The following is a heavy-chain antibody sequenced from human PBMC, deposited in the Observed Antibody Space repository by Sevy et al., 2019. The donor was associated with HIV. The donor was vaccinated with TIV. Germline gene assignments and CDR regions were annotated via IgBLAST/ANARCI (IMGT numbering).Heavy chain of an antibody. CDR2: INHSGST. Sequence: SETLSLTCAVYGGSFSGYYWSWIRQPPGKGLEWIGEINHSGSTNYNPSLKSRVTISVDTSKNQFSLRLSSVTAADTAVYYCARGEGDLSIWGQGTLVTVSS. CDR1: GGSFSGYY. D-gene: IGHD3-16*02. V-gene: IGHV4-34*01. J-gene: IGHJ4*02. CDR3: ARGEGDLSI.